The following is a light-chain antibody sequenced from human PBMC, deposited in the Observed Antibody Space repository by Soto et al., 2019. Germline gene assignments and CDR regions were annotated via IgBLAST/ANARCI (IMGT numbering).Light chain of an antibody. CDR2: DVS. V-gene: IGLV2-14*03. CDR1: SSDVGGYNY. CDR3: RSYTSGSTRVV. J-gene: IGLJ2*01. Sequence: QSVLTQPATVSGSPGQSITISCTGTSSDVGGYNYVSWYQQHPGKAPKVMIYDVSKRPSGISNRFSGSKSGNTASLTISGVQVEDEAYYYCRSYTSGSTRVVFGGGTKLTVL.